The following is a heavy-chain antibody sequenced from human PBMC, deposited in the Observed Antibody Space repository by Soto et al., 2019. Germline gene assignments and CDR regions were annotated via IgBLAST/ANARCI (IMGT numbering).Heavy chain of an antibody. V-gene: IGHV4-31*03. CDR3: ARVDYSNSPLDY. D-gene: IGHD4-4*01. CDR1: GCSISSGGYY. Sequence: SETLSITCTVSGCSISSGGYYWSWIRQHPGKGLEWIGYIYYSGSTYYNPSLKSRATISVDTSKNQFSLKLSSVTAADTAVYYCARVDYSNSPLDYWGQGTLVTV. CDR2: IYYSGST. J-gene: IGHJ4*02.